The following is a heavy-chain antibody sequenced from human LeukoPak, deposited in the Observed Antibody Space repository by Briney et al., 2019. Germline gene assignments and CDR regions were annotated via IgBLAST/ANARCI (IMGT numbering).Heavy chain of an antibody. CDR1: GFTFSSYW. CDR3: VRGSLRLPRSTPDY. Sequence: PTGGSLRLSCAASGFTFSSYWMNWVRQAPGKGLVWVSRIASDGSSTTYADSVKGRFTISRDNAVNTLYLQMNSLRVEDTAVYYCVRGSLRLPRSTPDYWGQGTLVTVSS. CDR2: IASDGSST. V-gene: IGHV3-74*01. D-gene: IGHD2-21*02. J-gene: IGHJ4*02.